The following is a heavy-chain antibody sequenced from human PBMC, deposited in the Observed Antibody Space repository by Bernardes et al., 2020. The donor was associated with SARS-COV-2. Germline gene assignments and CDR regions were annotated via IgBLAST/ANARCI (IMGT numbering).Heavy chain of an antibody. Sequence: ETLSLTCTVSGGSISSYYWSWIRQPPGKGLEWIGYIYYSGSTNYNPSLKSRVTISVDTSKNQFSLKLSSVTAADTAVYYCARRIAARPWYYFDYWGQGTLVTVSS. CDR1: GGSISSYY. D-gene: IGHD6-6*01. J-gene: IGHJ4*02. CDR3: ARRIAARPWYYFDY. V-gene: IGHV4-59*08. CDR2: IYYSGST.